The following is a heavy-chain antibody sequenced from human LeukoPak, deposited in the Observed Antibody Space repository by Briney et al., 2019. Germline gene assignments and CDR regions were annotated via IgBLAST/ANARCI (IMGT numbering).Heavy chain of an antibody. J-gene: IGHJ6*03. Sequence: SETLSLTCAVYGGSFSGYYWSWIRQPPGKGLEWIGSIYYSGSTYYNPSLKSRVTISVDTSKNQFSLKLSSVTAADTAVYYCARQRGSSWDYYYYYYMDVWGKGTTVTVSS. CDR2: IYYSGST. D-gene: IGHD6-6*01. V-gene: IGHV4-34*01. CDR1: GGSFSGYY. CDR3: ARQRGSSWDYYYYYYMDV.